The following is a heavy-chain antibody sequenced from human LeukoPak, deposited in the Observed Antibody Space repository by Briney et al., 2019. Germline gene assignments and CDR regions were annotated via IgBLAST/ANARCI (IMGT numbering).Heavy chain of an antibody. Sequence: WVRQPPGKGLEWIGTISYSGSTYYNPSLKSRVTISVDTSKNQFSLKLVSVTAADTAVYYCARHRYYYDSSGYYGDPFDYWGQGTLVTVSS. V-gene: IGHV4-39*01. J-gene: IGHJ4*02. D-gene: IGHD3-22*01. CDR2: ISYSGST. CDR3: ARHRYYYDSSGYYGDPFDY.